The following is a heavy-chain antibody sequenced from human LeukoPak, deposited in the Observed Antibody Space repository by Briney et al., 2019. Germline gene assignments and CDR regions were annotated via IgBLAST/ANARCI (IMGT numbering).Heavy chain of an antibody. CDR2: IYYSGST. CDR1: GGSISSSSYY. CDR3: ARAHYDSSGYYGHWFDP. D-gene: IGHD3-22*01. J-gene: IGHJ5*02. Sequence: SETLSLTCTVSGGSISSSSYYWGWIRQPPGKGLEWIGSIYYSGSTYYNPSLKSRVTISVDTSKNQFSLKLSSVTAADTAMYYCARAHYDSSGYYGHWFDPWGQGTLVTVSS. V-gene: IGHV4-39*07.